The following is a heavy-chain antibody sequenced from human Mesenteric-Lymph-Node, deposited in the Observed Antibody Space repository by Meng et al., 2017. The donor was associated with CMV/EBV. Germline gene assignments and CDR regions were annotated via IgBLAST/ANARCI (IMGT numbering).Heavy chain of an antibody. CDR1: RFAVSGVY. V-gene: IGHV3-66*01. Sequence: LSCVVSRFAVSGVYLGLGRRTPGKGLEWLSVIYGGDAPYYADSVKSRFTIFSDNAKNTLYLQMNSLRAEDTAVYYCARLGDARNFDYWGQGTLVTVSS. J-gene: IGHJ4*02. CDR2: IYGGDAP. CDR3: ARLGDARNFDY. D-gene: IGHD3-16*01.